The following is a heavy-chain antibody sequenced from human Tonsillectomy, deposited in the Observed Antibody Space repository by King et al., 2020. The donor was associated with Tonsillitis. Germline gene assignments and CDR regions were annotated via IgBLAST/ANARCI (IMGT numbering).Heavy chain of an antibody. J-gene: IGHJ6*03. V-gene: IGHV4-59*01. Sequence: HVQLQESGPGLVKPSETLSLTCTVSGGSISTYYWSWIRQPPGKGLEWIGYIYYSGSTNYNPSLKSRVTISVDTSKNQFSLKLSSVTAADTAVYYCARECTGGAVAGTGYYYYYYMDVWGKGTTVTVSS. CDR1: GGSISTYY. CDR3: ARECTGGAVAGTGYYYYYYMDV. CDR2: IYYSGST. D-gene: IGHD6-19*01.